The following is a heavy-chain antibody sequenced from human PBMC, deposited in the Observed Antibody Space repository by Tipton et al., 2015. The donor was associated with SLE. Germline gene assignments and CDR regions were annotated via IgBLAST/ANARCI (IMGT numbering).Heavy chain of an antibody. D-gene: IGHD2-21*01. CDR3: ARGGGGAFDI. CDR1: GGSISSYS. CDR2: IYSSGST. V-gene: IGHV4-59*01. J-gene: IGHJ3*02. Sequence: TLSLTCTVSGGSISSYSWSWIRQPPGKGLEYIGYIYSSGSTNYNPPLKSRVTISLDTSKNQFSLKLSSVTAADTAVYYCARGGGGAFDIWGQGTMVTVSS.